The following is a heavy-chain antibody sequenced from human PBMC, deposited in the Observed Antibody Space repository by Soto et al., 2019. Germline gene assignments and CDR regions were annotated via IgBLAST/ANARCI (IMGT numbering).Heavy chain of an antibody. CDR2: IWYDGSNK. Sequence: SCAASGFTFSSYGMHWVRQAPGKGLEWVAVIWYDGSNKYCADSVKGRFTISRDNSKNTLYLQMNSLRAEDTAVYYXXXXXXXXXXXXXXXXXRYYYYXMXXXXQGTTVTVSS. J-gene: IGHJ6*02. CDR1: GFTFSSYG. V-gene: IGHV3-33*01. CDR3: XXXXXXXXXXXXXXXXRYYYYXMXX.